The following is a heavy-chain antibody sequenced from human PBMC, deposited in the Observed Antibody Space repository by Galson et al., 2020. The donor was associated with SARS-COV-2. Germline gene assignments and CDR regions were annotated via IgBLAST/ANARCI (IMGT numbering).Heavy chain of an antibody. CDR2: ISSSSSTT. V-gene: IGHV3-48*01. D-gene: IGHD2-21*02. J-gene: IGHJ6*02. CDR3: ASGAYCGDDCYPGGGSV. Sequence: GESLKISCAASGFSFRSHNMNWVRQAPGKGLEWVSYISSSSSTTHYADSVKGRFTISRDNSKNTLYLQMNSLRSEDTAMYYCASGAYCGDDCYPGGGSVWGQGTTVTVSS. CDR1: GFSFRSHN.